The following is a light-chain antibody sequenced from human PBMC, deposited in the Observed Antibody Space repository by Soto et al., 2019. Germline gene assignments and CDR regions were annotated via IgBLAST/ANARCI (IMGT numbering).Light chain of an antibody. V-gene: IGLV2-14*01. J-gene: IGLJ3*02. CDR1: SSDVGGYNY. Sequence: QSALTQPASVSGSPGQSITISCTGTSSDVGGYNYVSWFQQHPGKAPKLKIYEVSNRPSGVSNRFSGSKSGNTACLTISELQAEDEADYYCTSFTTISTWVFGGGTKLTVL. CDR3: TSFTTISTWV. CDR2: EVS.